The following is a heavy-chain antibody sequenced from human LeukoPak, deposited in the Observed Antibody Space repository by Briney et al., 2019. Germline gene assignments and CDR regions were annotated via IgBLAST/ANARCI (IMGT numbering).Heavy chain of an antibody. J-gene: IGHJ4*02. D-gene: IGHD6-13*01. CDR1: GYSFTSSW. CDR2: IYPGASDT. CDR3: ARDMAAAGTDVFDY. Sequence: GEPLKISCKGSGYSFTSSWIGWVRQMPGKGLEWMGIIYPGASDTRYSPSFQGQVTISVDKSITTAYLQWSSLKASDTAMYYCARDMAAAGTDVFDYWGQGTLVTVSS. V-gene: IGHV5-51*01.